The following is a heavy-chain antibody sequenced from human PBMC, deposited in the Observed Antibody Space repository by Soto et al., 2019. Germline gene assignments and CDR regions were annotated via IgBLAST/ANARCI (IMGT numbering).Heavy chain of an antibody. J-gene: IGHJ4*02. CDR3: AKDRSTAITMVRGPKNYFDY. Sequence: HPGGSLRLSCAASGFTFSSYGMHWVRQAPGKGLEWVAVISYDGSNKYYADSVKGRFTISRDNSKNTLYLQMNSLRAEDTAVYYCAKDRSTAITMVRGPKNYFDYWGQGTLVTVLL. CDR2: ISYDGSNK. V-gene: IGHV3-30*18. CDR1: GFTFSSYG. D-gene: IGHD3-10*01.